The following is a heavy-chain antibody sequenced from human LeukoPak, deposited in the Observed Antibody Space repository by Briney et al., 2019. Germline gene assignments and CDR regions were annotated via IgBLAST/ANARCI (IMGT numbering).Heavy chain of an antibody. D-gene: IGHD3-22*01. CDR1: GFTFSTYW. CDR3: ARSGGLWLLTYYFDY. Sequence: GSLRLSCAASGFTFSTYWMTWVRQAPGKGLEWIGSIYYSGSTYYNPSLKSRVTISVDTSKNQLSLKLSSVTAADTAVYFCARSGGLWLLTYYFDYWGQGTLVTVSS. V-gene: IGHV4-39*07. CDR2: IYYSGST. J-gene: IGHJ4*02.